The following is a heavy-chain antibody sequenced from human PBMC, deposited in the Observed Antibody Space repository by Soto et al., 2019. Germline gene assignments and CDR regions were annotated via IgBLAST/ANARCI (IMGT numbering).Heavy chain of an antibody. CDR2: IYWGDDK. CDR1: GFSLSTSGVG. D-gene: IGHD4-17*01. V-gene: IGHV2-5*02. Sequence: QITLKESGPTLVEPTQTLTLTCTFSGFSLSTSGVGVGWIRQPPGKALEWLVLIYWGDDKRYSPSLKSRLTITKDTSKNQVVLTMTNMDPGDTATYYRAHPPLGVYGDYYVYWGQGTLVTVS. CDR3: AHPPLGVYGDYYVY. J-gene: IGHJ4*02.